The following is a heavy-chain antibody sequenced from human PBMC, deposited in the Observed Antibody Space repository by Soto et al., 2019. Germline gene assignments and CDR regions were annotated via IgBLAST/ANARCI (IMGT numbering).Heavy chain of an antibody. CDR1: GYSFTSYW. V-gene: IGHV5-51*01. CDR3: ARQDESGYDGYYGMDV. CDR2: IYPGDSDT. J-gene: IGHJ6*02. D-gene: IGHD5-12*01. Sequence: GESLKISCKGSGYSFTSYWIGWVRQMPGKGLEWMGIIYPGDSDTRYSPSFQGQVTISADKSISTAYLQWSSLKASDTAMYYCARQDESGYDGYYGMDVWGQGTTVTVSS.